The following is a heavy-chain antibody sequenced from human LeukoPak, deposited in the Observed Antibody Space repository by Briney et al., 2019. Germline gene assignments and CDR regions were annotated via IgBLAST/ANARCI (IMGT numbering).Heavy chain of an antibody. CDR3: TTDSLVGATLDY. V-gene: IGHV3-15*01. CDR2: IKSKTDGGTT. D-gene: IGHD1-26*01. J-gene: IGHJ4*02. Sequence: GGSLRLSCAASGFTFSNAWMSWVRQAPGKGLEWVGRIKSKTDGGTTDYAAPVKGRFTISRDDSKNTLYLQMNSLKTEDTAVYYCTTDSLVGATLDYWGQGTLVTVSS. CDR1: GFTFSNAW.